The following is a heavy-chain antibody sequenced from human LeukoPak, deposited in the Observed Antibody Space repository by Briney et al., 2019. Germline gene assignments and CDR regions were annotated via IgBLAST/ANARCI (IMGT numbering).Heavy chain of an antibody. D-gene: IGHD3-10*01. V-gene: IGHV3-7*01. CDR1: GFTFSSYW. CDR2: IKQDGSEK. Sequence: GGSLRLSCAASGFTFSSYWMSWVRQAPGKGLEWVANIKQDGSEKYYVDSVKGRFTISRDNAKNSLYLQMNSLRAEDTAVYYCAGISYGSGSYYNHNWFDPWGQGTLVTVSS. CDR3: AGISYGSGSYYNHNWFDP. J-gene: IGHJ5*02.